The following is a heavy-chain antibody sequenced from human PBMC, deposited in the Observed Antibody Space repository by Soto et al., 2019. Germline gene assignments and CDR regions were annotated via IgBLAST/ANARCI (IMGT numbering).Heavy chain of an antibody. Sequence: ASVKVSCKASGYTFTSYYMHWARQAPGQGLEWMGIINPSGGSTSYAQKFQGRVTMTRDTSTSTVYMELSSLRSEDTAVYYCASALVRQRQFDYWGQGTLVTVS. D-gene: IGHD6-25*01. V-gene: IGHV1-46*01. J-gene: IGHJ4*02. CDR3: ASALVRQRQFDY. CDR1: GYTFTSYY. CDR2: INPSGGST.